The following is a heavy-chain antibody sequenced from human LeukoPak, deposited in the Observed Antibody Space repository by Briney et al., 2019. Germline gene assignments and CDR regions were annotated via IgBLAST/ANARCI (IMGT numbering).Heavy chain of an antibody. D-gene: IGHD3-3*01. Sequence: GESLQISCKGSGYTFSSYWIGWVRQMPGKGLEWMGIIYPGDSDTRYSPSLQGQVTISVDTSIGTAYLQWSSLKASDTAIYYCARQNDFRLDYWGQGTLVTVSS. J-gene: IGHJ4*02. CDR2: IYPGDSDT. CDR3: ARQNDFRLDY. CDR1: GYTFSSYW. V-gene: IGHV5-51*01.